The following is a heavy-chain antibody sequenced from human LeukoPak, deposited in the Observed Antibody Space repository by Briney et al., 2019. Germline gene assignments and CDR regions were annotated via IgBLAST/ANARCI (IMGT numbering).Heavy chain of an antibody. D-gene: IGHD6-19*01. CDR2: VNHSGST. Sequence: SETLSLTCTVSGGSISSSSYYWGWIRQPPGKGLEWIGEVNHSGSTNYNPPLKSRVTISVDTSKNQFSLKLSSVTAADTAVYYCARGSGWYYQIDYWGQGTLVTVSS. V-gene: IGHV4-39*07. J-gene: IGHJ4*02. CDR3: ARGSGWYYQIDY. CDR1: GGSISSSSYY.